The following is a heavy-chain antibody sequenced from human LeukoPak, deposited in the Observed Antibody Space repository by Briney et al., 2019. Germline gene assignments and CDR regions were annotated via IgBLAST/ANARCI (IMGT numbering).Heavy chain of an antibody. D-gene: IGHD2-15*01. V-gene: IGHV4-30-4*01. Sequence: SETPSLTFPFSWGSISSCDYFWGLVPPPPGKGPEWVGDKHYTGSTYFNPSLKSRVSTSVDTSKNQFSLKLSSVTAADTAVYYCARDGCSGSSCIGNWFDPWGQGTLVTVSS. J-gene: IGHJ5*02. CDR2: KHYTGST. CDR1: WGSISSCDYF. CDR3: ARDGCSGSSCIGNWFDP.